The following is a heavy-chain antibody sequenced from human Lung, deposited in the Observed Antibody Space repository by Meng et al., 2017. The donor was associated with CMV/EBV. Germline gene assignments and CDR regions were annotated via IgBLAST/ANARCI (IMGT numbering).Heavy chain of an antibody. CDR1: GGPFSNYA. CDR2: IIPMLEIT. CDR3: ARGGFWLGHYSWFDP. Sequence: SXXVSXKASGGPFSNYAVSWVRRAPGQGLEWMGGIIPMLEITNYAQKFQGRVTITAVKSTGTAFMELSSLRSDDTAVYYCARGGFWLGHYSWFDPWGQGXLVTVSS. V-gene: IGHV1-69*10. J-gene: IGHJ5*02. D-gene: IGHD3-3*01.